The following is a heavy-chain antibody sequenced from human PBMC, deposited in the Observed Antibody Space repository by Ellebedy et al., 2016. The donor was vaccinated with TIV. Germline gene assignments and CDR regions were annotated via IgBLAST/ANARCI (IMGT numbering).Heavy chain of an antibody. CDR1: GYTFINYW. CDR2: ISPADSDT. CDR3: ARLAAGLYYYYYGMDV. J-gene: IGHJ6*02. Sequence: GESLKISCTGSGYTFINYWIGWVRQMPGKGLEWMGIISPADSDTRYSPSFQGQVTISADKSISTAYLQWSSLKASDTAMYYCARLAAGLYYYYYGMDVWGQGTAVTVSS. V-gene: IGHV5-51*01. D-gene: IGHD6-19*01.